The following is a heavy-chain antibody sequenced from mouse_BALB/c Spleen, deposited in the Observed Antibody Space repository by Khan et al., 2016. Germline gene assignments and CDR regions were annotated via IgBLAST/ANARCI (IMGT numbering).Heavy chain of an antibody. CDR3: ARYRYYYGSSRYFDV. Sequence: QIQLVQSGPELKKPGKTVKISCKASGYTFTNYGMNWVKQAPGKGLKWMGWINTYSGESTYADDFKGRFAFSLETSANTAYLQINNLTNEDTATYFCARYRYYYGSSRYFDVWGAGTTVTVSS. D-gene: IGHD1-1*01. CDR2: INTYSGES. V-gene: IGHV9-3-1*01. J-gene: IGHJ1*01. CDR1: GYTFTNYG.